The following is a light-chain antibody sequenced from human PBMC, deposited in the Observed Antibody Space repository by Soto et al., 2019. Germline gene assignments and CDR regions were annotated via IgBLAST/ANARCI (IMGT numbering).Light chain of an antibody. CDR1: QSVSSDY. Sequence: EIVLTQSPGTLSLSPGQRATLSCRASQSVSSDYLAWFQQKPGQAPRLLIYGASSRATGIPERFSGSGSGTDFTLTISRLEPEDISLYYCQQYGRLPRTFGQGTKVEIK. J-gene: IGKJ1*01. V-gene: IGKV3-20*01. CDR3: QQYGRLPRT. CDR2: GAS.